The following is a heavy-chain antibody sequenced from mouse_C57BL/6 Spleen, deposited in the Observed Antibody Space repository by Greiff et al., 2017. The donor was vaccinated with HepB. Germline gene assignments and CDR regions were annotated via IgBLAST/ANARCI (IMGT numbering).Heavy chain of an antibody. D-gene: IGHD4-1*02. J-gene: IGHJ2*01. CDR1: GYAFSSYW. CDR2: IYPGDGDT. V-gene: IGHV1-80*01. Sequence: VQLQQSGAELVKPGASVKISCKASGYAFSSYWMNWVKQRPGKGLEWIGQIYPGDGDTNYNGKFKGKATLTADKSSSTAYMQLSSLTSEDAAVYFCASSTGTRGFDYWGQGTTLTVSS. CDR3: ASSTGTRGFDY.